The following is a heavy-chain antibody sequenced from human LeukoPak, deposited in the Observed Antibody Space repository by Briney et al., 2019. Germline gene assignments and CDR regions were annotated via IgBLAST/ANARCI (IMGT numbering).Heavy chain of an antibody. Sequence: GGSLRLACAASGFTFSNAWMNWVRQAPGKGLEWVARIKSKPAGETTTYAAPVTGRFTISRDDSRNTLYLQMNSLKTEDTAVYYCTTCGGDCFFNYWGQGTLVTVSS. CDR2: IKSKPAGETT. J-gene: IGHJ4*02. D-gene: IGHD2-21*02. CDR3: TTCGGDCFFNY. V-gene: IGHV3-15*01. CDR1: GFTFSNAW.